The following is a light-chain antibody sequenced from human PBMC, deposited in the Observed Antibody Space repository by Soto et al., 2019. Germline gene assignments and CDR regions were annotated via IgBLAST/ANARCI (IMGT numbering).Light chain of an antibody. Sequence: SISQSVSNSYLAWYQQKPGQAPRLLIYAASSRATGIPDRFSGSGSGTDSTLTISRLEPAGCAVYSCQQYDSSPEGTVSQGTKVDIK. CDR1: QSVSNSY. J-gene: IGKJ1*01. V-gene: IGKV3-20*01. CDR2: AAS. CDR3: QQYDSSPEGT.